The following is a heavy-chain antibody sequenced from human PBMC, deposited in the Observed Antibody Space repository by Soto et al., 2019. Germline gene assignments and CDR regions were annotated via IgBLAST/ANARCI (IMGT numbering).Heavy chain of an antibody. CDR1: GGAVSSGSYY. CDR2: IYYSGST. CDR3: AREIVGASPAY. Sequence: QVQLQESGPGLVKPSETLSLTCTVSGGAVSSGSYYWSWIRQPPGKGLEWIGYIYYSGSTNYNPSLTSRVNISVDKAQNQCSLKLSSVTPADTAVYYCAREIVGASPAYWGQGTLVTVSS. D-gene: IGHD1-26*01. V-gene: IGHV4-61*01. J-gene: IGHJ4*02.